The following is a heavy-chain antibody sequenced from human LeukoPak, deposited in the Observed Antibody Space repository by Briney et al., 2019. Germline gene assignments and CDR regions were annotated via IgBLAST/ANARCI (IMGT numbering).Heavy chain of an antibody. D-gene: IGHD1-26*01. CDR1: GYTFTSYG. J-gene: IGHJ3*02. CDR3: ARGGNWVVGPTSAFDI. CDR2: ISAYNGNT. V-gene: IGHV1-18*01. Sequence: ASVKVSCKASGYTFTSYGISWVRQAPGQGLEWMGWISAYNGNTNYAQKLQGRVTMTTDTSASTVYMELRSLRSDDTAVYYCARGGNWVVGPTSAFDIWGQGTMVTVSS.